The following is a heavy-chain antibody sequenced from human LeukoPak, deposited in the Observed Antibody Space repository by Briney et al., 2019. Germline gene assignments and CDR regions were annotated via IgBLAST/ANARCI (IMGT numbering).Heavy chain of an antibody. D-gene: IGHD5-18*01. Sequence: PSQTLSLTCTVSGGSISSGSYYWSWIRQPAGKGLEWIGRIYTSGSTNYNPSLKSRVTISVDTSKNQFSLKLSSVTAADTAVYYCARGGYSYGPRIDYWGQGTLVTVSS. CDR2: IYTSGST. CDR1: GGSISSGSYY. V-gene: IGHV4-61*02. CDR3: ARGGYSYGPRIDY. J-gene: IGHJ4*02.